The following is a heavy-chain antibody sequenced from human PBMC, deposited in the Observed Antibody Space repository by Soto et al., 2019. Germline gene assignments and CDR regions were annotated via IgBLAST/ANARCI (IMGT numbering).Heavy chain of an antibody. Sequence: QVQLQESGPGLVKPSGTLSLTCAVSGGSISSSNWWSWVRQPPGKGLEWIGELYHGGNTNYNPSLKRRVTMAVGKSRNRFSLKLSSVTAADTAVYYCASRWGEGRVDYWGQGTLVTVSS. J-gene: IGHJ4*02. CDR3: ASRWGEGRVDY. V-gene: IGHV4-4*02. CDR2: LYHGGNT. D-gene: IGHD3-10*01. CDR1: GGSISSSNW.